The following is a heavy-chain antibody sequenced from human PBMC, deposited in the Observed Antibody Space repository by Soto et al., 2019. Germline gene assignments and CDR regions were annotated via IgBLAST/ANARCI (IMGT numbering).Heavy chain of an antibody. V-gene: IGHV3-23*01. Sequence: GGSLRLSCAASGFTLSSYAMSWVRQAPGKGLEWVSAISGSGGSTYYADSVKGRFTISRDNSKNTLYLQMNSLRAEDTALYYCAKDRGDIAAAGTTFDYWGQGTLVTVSS. J-gene: IGHJ4*02. CDR1: GFTLSSYA. D-gene: IGHD6-13*01. CDR2: ISGSGGST. CDR3: AKDRGDIAAAGTTFDY.